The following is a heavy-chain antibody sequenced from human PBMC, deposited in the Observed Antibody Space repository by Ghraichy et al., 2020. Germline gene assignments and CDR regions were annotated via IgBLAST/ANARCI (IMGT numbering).Heavy chain of an antibody. CDR1: GFRFSDYT. Sequence: GGSLRLSCAASGFRFSDYTMNWVRQPPGKGREWVSSISSSSTYIYNADSVKGRFTVSRDNAKKSLYLQMNSLRAEDTAVYYCAKISGFYCSGGSCYSDTIGHYYDLEVWGQETTVTVSS. CDR2: ISSSSTYI. CDR3: AKISGFYCSGGSCYSDTIGHYYDLEV. D-gene: IGHD2-15*01. J-gene: IGHJ6*01. V-gene: IGHV3-21*01.